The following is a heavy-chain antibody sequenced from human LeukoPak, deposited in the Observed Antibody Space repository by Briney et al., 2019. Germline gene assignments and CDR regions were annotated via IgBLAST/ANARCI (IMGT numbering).Heavy chain of an antibody. CDR3: ARERVASIGTTVFDY. J-gene: IGHJ4*02. D-gene: IGHD4-17*01. V-gene: IGHV4-59*01. Sequence: SETLSLTCTVSGGSISNYYWSWIRQPPGKGLEWIGFIYYSGDTSYNPSLQSRVTISVDTTKNQFSLKLSSVTAADTAVYYCARERVASIGTTVFDYWGQGTLVTVSS. CDR1: GGSISNYY. CDR2: IYYSGDT.